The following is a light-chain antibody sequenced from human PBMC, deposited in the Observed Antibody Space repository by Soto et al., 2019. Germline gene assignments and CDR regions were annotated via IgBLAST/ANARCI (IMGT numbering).Light chain of an antibody. Sequence: QSVLTQPASVSGSHGQSITISCTGTSSDVGSYNLVSWYQQHPGKAPKLMIYEGSKRPSGVSDRFSDSKSGNTASLTISGLQAEDEADYYCSSYAGTGIVIFGGGTKVTVL. J-gene: IGLJ2*01. CDR3: SSYAGTGIVI. CDR2: EGS. V-gene: IGLV2-23*01. CDR1: SSDVGSYNL.